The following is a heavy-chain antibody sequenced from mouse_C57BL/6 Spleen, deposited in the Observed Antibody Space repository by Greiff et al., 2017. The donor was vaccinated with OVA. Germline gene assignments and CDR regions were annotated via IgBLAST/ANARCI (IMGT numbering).Heavy chain of an antibody. CDR1: GYTFTSYW. V-gene: IGHV1-50*01. J-gene: IGHJ3*01. CDR3: ARGGTPFAY. D-gene: IGHD2-14*01. CDR2: IDPSDSYT. Sequence: VQLQQSGAELVKPGASVKLSCKASGYTFTSYWMQWVKQRPGQGLEWIGEIDPSDSYTNYNQKFKGKATLTVDTSSSTAYMQLSSLTSEDSAVYYCARGGTPFAYWGQGTLVTVSA.